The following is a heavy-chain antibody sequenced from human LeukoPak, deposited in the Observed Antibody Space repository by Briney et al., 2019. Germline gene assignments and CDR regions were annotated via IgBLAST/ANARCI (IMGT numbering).Heavy chain of an antibody. CDR3: ARDRGQWLPLGGMDV. CDR2: IYSGGST. CDR1: GFTVSSNY. J-gene: IGHJ6*02. D-gene: IGHD6-19*01. Sequence: PGGSLRLSCAASGFTVSSNYMSWVRQAPGKGLEWVSVIYSGGSTYYADSVKGRFTISRDNSKNTLYLQMNSLRAEDTAVYYCARDRGQWLPLGGMDVWGQGTTVTVSS. V-gene: IGHV3-53*01.